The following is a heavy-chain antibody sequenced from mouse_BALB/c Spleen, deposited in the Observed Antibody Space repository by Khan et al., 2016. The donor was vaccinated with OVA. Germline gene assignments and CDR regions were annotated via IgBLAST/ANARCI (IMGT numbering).Heavy chain of an antibody. Sequence: EVELVESGGDLVKPGGSLKLSYAASGFTFSTYGMSWVRQTPDKRLEWVATISSGGSYTYYPDNVKGRFTISRDNAKNTLYLQMSSLKSEDTAMYYGARLAYYYNSEGFAYWGQGTLVTVSA. V-gene: IGHV5-6*01. CDR2: ISSGGSYT. D-gene: IGHD1-1*01. J-gene: IGHJ3*01. CDR1: GFTFSTYG. CDR3: ARLAYYYNSEGFAY.